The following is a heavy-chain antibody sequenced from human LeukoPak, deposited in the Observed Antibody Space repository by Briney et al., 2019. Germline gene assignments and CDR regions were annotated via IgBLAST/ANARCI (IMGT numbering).Heavy chain of an antibody. D-gene: IGHD1-26*01. V-gene: IGHV3-21*01. J-gene: IGHJ4*02. Sequence: GGSLRLSCAASGFTFSTYSMNWVRQAPGKGLEWVSSISSGSSYIYYADSVKGRFTISRDNAKNSLYLQMNSLRAEDTAGYYCARDFYSGSYYDSPFDYWGQGTLVTVSS. CDR3: ARDFYSGSYYDSPFDY. CDR2: ISSGSSYI. CDR1: GFTFSTYS.